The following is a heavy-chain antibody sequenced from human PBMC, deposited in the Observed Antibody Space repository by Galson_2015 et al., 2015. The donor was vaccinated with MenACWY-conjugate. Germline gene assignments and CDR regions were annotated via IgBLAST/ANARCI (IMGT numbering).Heavy chain of an antibody. CDR3: AMYVDIVATPEDYFYY. J-gene: IGHJ4*02. V-gene: IGHV1-18*01. D-gene: IGHD5-12*01. Sequence: SVKVSCKASGYTFTSYGISWGRQAPGQGLEWLEWISAYNGNTNYSQKLQARVTRPTVTSTGTSYMELRSLRSDDTAVYYCAMYVDIVATPEDYFYYWGQGTLVTVSS. CDR2: ISAYNGNT. CDR1: GYTFTSYG.